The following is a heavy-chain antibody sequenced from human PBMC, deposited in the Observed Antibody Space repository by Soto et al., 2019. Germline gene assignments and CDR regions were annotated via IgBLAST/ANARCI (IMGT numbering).Heavy chain of an antibody. CDR1: GGSISSSSYY. J-gene: IGHJ4*02. D-gene: IGHD3-3*01. V-gene: IGHV4-39*01. Sequence: QLQLQESGPGLVKPSETLSLTCTVSGGSISSSSYYWGWISQPPGKGLEWIGSIYYSGSTYYNPSLKSRVTISVDTSKNQFSLKLSSVTAADTAVYYCAFGELRYYFDYWGQGTLVTVSS. CDR3: AFGELRYYFDY. CDR2: IYYSGST.